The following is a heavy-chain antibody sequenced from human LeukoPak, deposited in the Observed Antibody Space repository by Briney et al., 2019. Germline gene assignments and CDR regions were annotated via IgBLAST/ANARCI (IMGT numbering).Heavy chain of an antibody. CDR1: GFTVSSNY. V-gene: IGHV3-21*01. Sequence: PGGSLRLSCAASGFTVSSNYMSWVRQAPGKGLEWVSSISSSSSYIYYADSVKGRFTISRDNAKNSLYLQMNSLRAEDTAVYYCARDPPTVGAFDIWGQGTMVTVSS. D-gene: IGHD1-14*01. J-gene: IGHJ3*02. CDR2: ISSSSSYI. CDR3: ARDPPTVGAFDI.